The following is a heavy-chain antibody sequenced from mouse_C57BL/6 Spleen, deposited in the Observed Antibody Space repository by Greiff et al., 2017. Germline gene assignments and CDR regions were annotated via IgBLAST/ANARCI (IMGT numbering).Heavy chain of an antibody. V-gene: IGHV1-42*01. Sequence: EVQLQQSGPELVKPGASVKISCKASGYSFTGYYMNWVKQSPEKSLEWIGEITPSTGGTTYNQTFKAKATLTVDKSSSTAYMQLKSLTSEDSAVYYCARVLHYYSMDYWGQGTSVTVSS. J-gene: IGHJ4*01. CDR2: ITPSTGGT. CDR3: ARVLHYYSMDY. CDR1: GYSFTGYY.